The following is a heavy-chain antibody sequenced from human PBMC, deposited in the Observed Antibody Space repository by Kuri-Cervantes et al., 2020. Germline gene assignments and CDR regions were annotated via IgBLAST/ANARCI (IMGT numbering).Heavy chain of an antibody. D-gene: IGHD4-17*01. CDR2: ISSSSSTI. CDR1: GFTFSSYA. Sequence: GGSLRLSCAASGFTFSSYALFWVRQAPGKGLEWVSYISSSSSTIYYADSVKGRFTISRDNAKNSLYLQMNSLRAEDTAVYYCARVTSTVTIPPSRYFDLWGRGTLVTVSS. CDR3: ARVTSTVTIPPSRYFDL. J-gene: IGHJ2*01. V-gene: IGHV3-48*01.